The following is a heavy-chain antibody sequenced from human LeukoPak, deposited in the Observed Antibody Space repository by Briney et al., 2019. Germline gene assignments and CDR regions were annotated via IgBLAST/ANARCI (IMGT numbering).Heavy chain of an antibody. Sequence: GGSLRLSCAASGFTFSSYAMSWVRQAPGKGLEWVSAISGSGASTYYADSVKGRFTISRDNPKNTLFLQMNSLRAEDTAVYYCAKSSILSESSGYYVGGKYYFDYWGQGTLVTVSS. CDR1: GFTFSSYA. CDR2: ISGSGAST. CDR3: AKSSILSESSGYYVGGKYYFDY. D-gene: IGHD3-22*01. V-gene: IGHV3-23*01. J-gene: IGHJ4*02.